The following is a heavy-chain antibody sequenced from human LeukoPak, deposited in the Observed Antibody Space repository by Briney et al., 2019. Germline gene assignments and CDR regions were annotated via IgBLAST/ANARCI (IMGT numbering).Heavy chain of an antibody. CDR2: IIPILGIA. J-gene: IGHJ5*02. CDR3: ARAPSYCSSTSCYRRWFDP. D-gene: IGHD2-2*01. V-gene: IGHV1-69*04. CDR1: GYTFTSYD. Sequence: ASVKVSCKASGYTFTSYDISWVRQAPGQGLEWMGRIIPILGIANYAQKFQGRVTITADKSTSTAYMELSSLRSEDTAVYYCARAPSYCSSTSCYRRWFDPWGQGTLVTVSS.